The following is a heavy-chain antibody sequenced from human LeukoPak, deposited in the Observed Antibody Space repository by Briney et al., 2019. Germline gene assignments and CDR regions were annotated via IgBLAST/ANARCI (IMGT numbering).Heavy chain of an antibody. J-gene: IGHJ4*02. CDR2: VHHSGTT. Sequence: SETRSLTCDVSGGSISSSDWWSWVRQPPGKGLEWIGEVHHSGTTKYNPSLKSRITMSMERSKNQYSLQLSSVIAADTAVYYCATLHTENFDYWGQGTLVTVSS. CDR3: ATLHTENFDY. V-gene: IGHV4/OR15-8*02. CDR1: GGSISSSDW.